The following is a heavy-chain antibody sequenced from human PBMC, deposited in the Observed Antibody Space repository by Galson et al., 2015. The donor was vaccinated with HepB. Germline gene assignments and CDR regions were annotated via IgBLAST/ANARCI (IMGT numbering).Heavy chain of an antibody. CDR1: AVTFTDYD. CDR3: AKGKYGDYDYYYGMDV. J-gene: IGHJ6*02. V-gene: IGHV3-30*18. Sequence: SLRLSCAASAVTFTDYDMHWVRQAPGKGLEWVAGISHDGSNKNYADSVKGRFTISRDNSKNTLYLQMNSLRAEDTAVYYCAKGKYGDYDYYYGMDVWGQGTTVTVSS. CDR2: ISHDGSNK. D-gene: IGHD4-17*01.